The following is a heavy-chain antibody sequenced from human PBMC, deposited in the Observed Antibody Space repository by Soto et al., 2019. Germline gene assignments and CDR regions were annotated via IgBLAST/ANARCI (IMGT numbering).Heavy chain of an antibody. V-gene: IGHV3-23*04. Sequence: DEQLVESGGDLVQPGGSLRLSCAASGFVFRTNAMSWVRQRPGQGLEWGSAIRGSGDNTYYADSVKGRFSISRDNSKNTLLLKMNSLRAEDTVMYYCASLKIYCRGESCYSGYHDYWGQGTLVTVSS. J-gene: IGHJ4*02. CDR1: GFVFRTNA. CDR2: IRGSGDNT. CDR3: ASLKIYCRGESCYSGYHDY. D-gene: IGHD2-21*01.